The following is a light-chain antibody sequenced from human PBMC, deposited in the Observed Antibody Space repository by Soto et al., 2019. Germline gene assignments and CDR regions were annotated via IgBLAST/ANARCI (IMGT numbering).Light chain of an antibody. V-gene: IGLV2-23*01. CDR2: EGN. J-gene: IGLJ2*01. CDR3: SSFSDSTTLL. Sequence: QSVLTQPASVSGSPGQSITISCTGTSSDVGSYNLVSWYQQHPGKAPKLMIYEGNKRPSGVSHRFSGSKSGNTASLTISGRQAEDEADYYCSSFSDSTTLLFGGGTKVTVL. CDR1: SSDVGSYNL.